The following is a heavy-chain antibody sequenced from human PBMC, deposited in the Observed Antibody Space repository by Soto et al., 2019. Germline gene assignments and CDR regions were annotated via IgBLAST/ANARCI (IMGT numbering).Heavy chain of an antibody. V-gene: IGHV4-34*01. D-gene: IGHD1-26*01. CDR1: GGSFSGYY. Sequence: SETLSLTCAVYGGSFSGYYWSWIRQPPGKGLEWIGEINHSGSTNYNPSLKSRVTISVDTSKNQFSLKLSSVTAADTAVYYCARGVVGAPGPFDYWDQGTLVTVSS. CDR3: ARGVVGAPGPFDY. J-gene: IGHJ4*02. CDR2: INHSGST.